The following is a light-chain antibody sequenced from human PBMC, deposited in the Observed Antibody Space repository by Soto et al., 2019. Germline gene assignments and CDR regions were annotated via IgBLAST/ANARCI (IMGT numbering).Light chain of an antibody. V-gene: IGKV1-5*03. CDR1: QGISSW. J-gene: IGKJ4*02. CDR2: KAS. CDR3: QEYNYWTPRT. Sequence: DIHMTHSPSSVSASLGDRVTITCRASQGISSWLALYQQKPGKAPKLLIYKASTLKSGVPSRFSGSGSGTEFTLTITSLQSEDSAVYYCQEYNYWTPRTFGGGTKVDIK.